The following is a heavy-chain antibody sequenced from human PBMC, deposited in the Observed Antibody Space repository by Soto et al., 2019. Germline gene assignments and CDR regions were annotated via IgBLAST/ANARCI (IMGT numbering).Heavy chain of an antibody. J-gene: IGHJ5*02. CDR3: ARSRGLRVSRPTLPSLEP. CDR2: IYHRGNT. D-gene: IGHD6-6*01. Sequence: PSETLSLTCAVSGGSITTGGYSWSWFRRPPGKGLELSGYIYHRGNTYYNPSPHSRGTRSVASSKYQFLLNLTFGTAADTVGYYSARSRGLRVSRPTLPSLEPWDRGTMVTV. V-gene: IGHV4-30-2*01. CDR1: GGSITTGGYS.